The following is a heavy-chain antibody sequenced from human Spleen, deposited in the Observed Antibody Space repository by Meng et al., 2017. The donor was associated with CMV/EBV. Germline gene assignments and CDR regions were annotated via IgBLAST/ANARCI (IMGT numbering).Heavy chain of an antibody. CDR3: AKDFSLFRRKSSQVTVSPIYYFDY. CDR1: GYTFTAHY. V-gene: IGHV1-2*02. Sequence: ASVKVSCKASGYTFTAHYFHWVRQAPGQGLEWMGWIHPHRGDTNYAQQFQGRVTLTRDTSVNTGYMELTRLTSDDTAVYYCAKDFSLFRRKSSQVTVSPIYYFDYWGQGTLVTVSS. D-gene: IGHD2-21*01. CDR2: IHPHRGDT. J-gene: IGHJ4*02.